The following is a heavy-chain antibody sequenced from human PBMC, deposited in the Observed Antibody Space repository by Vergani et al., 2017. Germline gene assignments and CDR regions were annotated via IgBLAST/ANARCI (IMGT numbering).Heavy chain of an antibody. V-gene: IGHV3-21*06. CDR2: IGSSGPYI. CDR1: GFTFTAHG. CDR3: ARDCTSGGCPDNYGMDV. D-gene: IGHD2-8*01. J-gene: IGHJ6*02. Sequence: EVQLLESGGGSAQPGESLRLSCVASGFTFTAHGLNWVRQAPGKGLEWVAFIGSSGPYINYADSVKGRFLISRDNTNNSLFRQVRSLRAEDAAVYYCARDCTSGGCPDNYGMDVWGQGATVTVSS.